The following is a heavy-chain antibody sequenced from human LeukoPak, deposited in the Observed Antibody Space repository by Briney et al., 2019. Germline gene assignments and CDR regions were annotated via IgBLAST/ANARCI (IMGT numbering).Heavy chain of an antibody. CDR3: ARGTAGYHSSYFDY. Sequence: PGGSLRLSCAASGFTFSSFGIHWVRQAPGKGLEWVAVIWFDGSNKKYADSVKGRFTISRDNSKNTLYLQMNSLRVEDTAVYYCARGTAGYHSSYFDYWGQGTLVTVSS. CDR2: IWFDGSNK. D-gene: IGHD3-16*02. V-gene: IGHV3-33*01. J-gene: IGHJ4*02. CDR1: GFTFSSFG.